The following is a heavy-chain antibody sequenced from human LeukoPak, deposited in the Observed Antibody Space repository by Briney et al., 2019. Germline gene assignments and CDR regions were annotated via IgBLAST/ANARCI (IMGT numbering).Heavy chain of an antibody. V-gene: IGHV4-59*01. J-gene: IGHJ4*02. D-gene: IGHD5-12*01. CDR3: ARGAATRIIDY. CDR1: GDSITSYY. Sequence: PSETLSLTCTVSGDSITSYYWSWIRQPPGKGLEWIGYIYYSGSTNYNPSLKSRVTISVDTSKNQFSLKLSSVTAADTAVYYCARGAATRIIDYWGQGTLVTVSS. CDR2: IYYSGST.